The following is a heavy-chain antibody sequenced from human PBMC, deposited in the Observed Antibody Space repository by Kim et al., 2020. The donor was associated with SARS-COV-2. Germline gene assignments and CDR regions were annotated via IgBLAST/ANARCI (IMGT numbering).Heavy chain of an antibody. CDR1: GGSISSSSYY. CDR3: ARHQDSSSWYRYYYYYGMDV. CDR2: IYYSGST. J-gene: IGHJ6*02. D-gene: IGHD6-13*01. Sequence: SETLSLTCTVSGGSISSSSYYWGWIRQPPGKGLEWIGSIYYSGSTYYNPSLKSRVTISVDTSKNQFSLKLSSVTAADTAVYYCARHQDSSSWYRYYYYYGMDVWGQGTTVTVSS. V-gene: IGHV4-39*01.